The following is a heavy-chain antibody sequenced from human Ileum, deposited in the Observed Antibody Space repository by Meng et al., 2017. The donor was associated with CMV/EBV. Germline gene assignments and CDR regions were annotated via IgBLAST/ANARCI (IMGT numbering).Heavy chain of an antibody. CDR3: AREVEGGYSYGLFDF. J-gene: IGHJ4*02. V-gene: IGHV3-30*04. D-gene: IGHD5-18*01. Sequence: GESLKISCAASGFTFGSYAMHWVRQVPVKGLEWVAVISYHGSNKYYADSVKGRFTISRDKSNNMLYLQMNSLRPEDTALYYCAREVEGGYSYGLFDFWGQGTLVTVAS. CDR1: GFTFGSYA. CDR2: ISYHGSNK.